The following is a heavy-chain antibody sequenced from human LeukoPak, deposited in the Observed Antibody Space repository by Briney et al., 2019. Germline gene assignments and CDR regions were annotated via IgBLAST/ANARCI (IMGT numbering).Heavy chain of an antibody. J-gene: IGHJ4*02. CDR1: GFDFSAFG. CDR2: ISYDGSNK. CDR3: AKVQGGELLQPDCDY. D-gene: IGHD1-26*01. V-gene: IGHV3-30*18. Sequence: PGGSLRLSCAASGFDFSAFGMNWVRQAPGKGLEWVAVISYDGSNKYYADSVKGRFTISRDNSKNTLYLQMNSLRAEDTAVYYCAKVQGGELLQPDCDYWGQGTLGTGSS.